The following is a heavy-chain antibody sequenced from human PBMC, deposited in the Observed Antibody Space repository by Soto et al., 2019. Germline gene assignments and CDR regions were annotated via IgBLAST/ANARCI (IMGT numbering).Heavy chain of an antibody. CDR3: ARGEITYYYDSSGYSSPAPFDY. Sequence: AGSLSLSCAASGFTFSSSSVRRWRRAPGRGVVGGVGEIYHSGSTNYNPSLKSRVTISVDKSKNQFSLKLSSVTAADTAVYYCARGEITYYYDSSGYSSPAPFDYWGQRTLVTVSS. V-gene: IGHV4-4*02. CDR1: GFTFSSSSV. J-gene: IGHJ4*02. D-gene: IGHD3-22*01. CDR2: IYHSGST.